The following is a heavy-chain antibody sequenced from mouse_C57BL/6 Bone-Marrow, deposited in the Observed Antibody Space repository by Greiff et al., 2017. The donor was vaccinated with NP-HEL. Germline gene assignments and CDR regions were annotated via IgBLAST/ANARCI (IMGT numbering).Heavy chain of an antibody. CDR1: GYTFTSYG. V-gene: IGHV1-81*01. CDR2: IYPRSGNT. Sequence: LVESGAELARPGASVKLSCKASGYTFTSYGISWVKQRTGQGLEWIGEIYPRSGNTYYNEKFKGKATLTADKSSSTAYMELRSLTSEDSAVYFCARFGISYYYAMDYWGQGTSVTVSS. J-gene: IGHJ4*01. CDR3: ARFGISYYYAMDY. D-gene: IGHD3-1*01.